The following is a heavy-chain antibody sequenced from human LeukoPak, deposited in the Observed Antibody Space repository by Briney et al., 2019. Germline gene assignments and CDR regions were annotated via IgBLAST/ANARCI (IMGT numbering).Heavy chain of an antibody. CDR1: GGTFSSYA. CDR2: IIPIFGTA. D-gene: IGHD3-22*01. CDR3: AGDTRHYFEFDP. J-gene: IGHJ5*02. V-gene: IGHV1-69*13. Sequence: GASVKVSCKASGGTFSSYAISWVRQAPGQGLEWMGGIIPIFGTANYAQKFQGRVTITADESTSTAYMELSSLRSEDTAVYYCAGDTRHYFEFDPWGQGTLVTVSS.